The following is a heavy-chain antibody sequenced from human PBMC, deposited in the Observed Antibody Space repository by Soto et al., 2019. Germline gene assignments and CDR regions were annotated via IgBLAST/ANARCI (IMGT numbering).Heavy chain of an antibody. Sequence: EVQLVESGGGLVQPGRSLRLSCAASGFAFDDYAMHWVRQTPGKGLEWVSGMSWTPISIGYAGSVKGRFTISRDNTKKSLYLQKGSLRIEGTALYYCVKGEIRGNSSWGRGFYYWGQGVLVNVSS. D-gene: IGHD3-16*01. CDR2: MSWTPISI. J-gene: IGHJ4*02. CDR1: GFAFDDYA. V-gene: IGHV3-9*01. CDR3: VKGEIRGNSSWGRGFYY.